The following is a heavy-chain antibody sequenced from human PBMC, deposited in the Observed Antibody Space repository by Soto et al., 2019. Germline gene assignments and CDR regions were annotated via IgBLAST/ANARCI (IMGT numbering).Heavy chain of an antibody. CDR1: GFTFSTYW. V-gene: IGHV3-7*01. CDR3: VRAPGPMYYAMDA. D-gene: IGHD2-8*01. Sequence: GSLRLSCAASGFTFSTYWMSWVRQAPGKGLEWVGNIKQDGSGENYVDSVKGRFTISRDNANHSLYLQMNSLRAEDTAVYYCVRAPGPMYYAMDAWGQGTMVTVSS. CDR2: IKQDGSGE. J-gene: IGHJ6*02.